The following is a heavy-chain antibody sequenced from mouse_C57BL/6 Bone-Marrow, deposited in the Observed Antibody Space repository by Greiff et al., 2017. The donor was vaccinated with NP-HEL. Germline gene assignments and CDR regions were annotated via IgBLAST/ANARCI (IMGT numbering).Heavy chain of an antibody. D-gene: IGHD1-1*01. J-gene: IGHJ1*03. CDR3: ARYSLYYYGSSLRYFDV. CDR2: IDPSDSYT. V-gene: IGHV1-69*01. CDR1: GYTFTSYW. Sequence: QVQLQQPGAELVMPGASVKLSCKASGYTFTSYWMHWVKQRPGQGLEWIGEIDPSDSYTNYNQKFKGKSTLTVDKSSSTAYMQLSSLTSEDSAVYYCARYSLYYYGSSLRYFDVWGTGTTVTVSS.